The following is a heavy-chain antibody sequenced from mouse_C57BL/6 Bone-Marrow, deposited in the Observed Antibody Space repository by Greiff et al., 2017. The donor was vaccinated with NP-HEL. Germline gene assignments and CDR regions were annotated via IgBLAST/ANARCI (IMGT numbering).Heavy chain of an antibody. CDR1: GYTFTSYW. V-gene: IGHV1-55*01. D-gene: IGHD1-2*01. Sequence: QVQLQQPGAELVKPGASVKMSCKASGYTFTSYWITWVKQRPGQGLEWIGDIYPGSGSTNYNEKFKSKATLTVDTSSSTAYMQLSSLTSEDSAVYYCARGEMDNGGFAYWGQGTLVTVSA. CDR3: ARGEMDNGGFAY. CDR2: IYPGSGST. J-gene: IGHJ3*01.